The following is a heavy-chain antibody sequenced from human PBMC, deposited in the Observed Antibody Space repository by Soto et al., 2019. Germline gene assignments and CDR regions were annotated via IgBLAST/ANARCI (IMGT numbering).Heavy chain of an antibody. CDR2: IYYNGNT. CDR3: ARQGDSSSWFPGGIQH. J-gene: IGHJ1*01. CDR1: DGSISSSSYY. Sequence: QLQLQESGPGLVKPSETLSLTCTVSDGSISSSSYYWGWIRQPPGKGLEWIGSIYYNGNTYYNPSLRSRITISVDTSKNQFALRPSSLTAADTAVYYCARQGDSSSWFPGGIQHWGQGTLVTVSS. D-gene: IGHD6-13*01. V-gene: IGHV4-39*01.